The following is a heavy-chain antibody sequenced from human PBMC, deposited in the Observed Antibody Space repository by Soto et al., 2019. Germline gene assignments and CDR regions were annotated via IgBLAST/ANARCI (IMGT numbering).Heavy chain of an antibody. V-gene: IGHV3-23*01. CDR1: GFTFSSYA. CDR3: AKGDDYGDYYFDY. CDR2: ISGSGGST. J-gene: IGHJ4*02. Sequence: GGSLRLSCAASGFTFSSYAMSWVRQAPGKGLEWVTAISGSGGSTYYADSVKGRFTISRDNSKNTLYLQMNSLRAEDTAVYYCAKGDDYGDYYFDYWGQGTLVTVSS. D-gene: IGHD4-17*01.